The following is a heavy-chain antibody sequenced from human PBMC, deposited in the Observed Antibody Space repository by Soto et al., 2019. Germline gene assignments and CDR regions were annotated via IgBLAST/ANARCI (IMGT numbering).Heavy chain of an antibody. CDR2: ARSRTYGGTT. CDR1: GFIFGDYA. CDR3: TRLNTYENSGSYSAMDV. J-gene: IGHJ6*02. D-gene: IGHD3-22*01. Sequence: GGSLRLSCAPSGFIFGDYAMTWVRQAPGKGLEWVGFARSRTYGGTTDYAASVKGRFTIRRDESTGIAYLQMNSLKIEDTGVYVGTRLNTYENSGSYSAMDVWGRGTTVTVSS. V-gene: IGHV3-49*04.